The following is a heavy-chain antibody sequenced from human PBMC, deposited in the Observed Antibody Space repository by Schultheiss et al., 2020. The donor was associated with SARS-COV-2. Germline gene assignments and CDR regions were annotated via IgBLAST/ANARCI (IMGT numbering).Heavy chain of an antibody. D-gene: IGHD6-13*01. J-gene: IGHJ6*02. Sequence: ASVKVSCKASGYILSSYDINWVRQATGQGPEWMGWMNPNNDNTGYAQKFQGWVTMTRDTSISTAYMELSRLRSDDTAVYYCARDKAAAGSYYYYGMDVWGQGTTVTVSS. CDR2: MNPNNDNT. CDR1: GYILSSYD. CDR3: ARDKAAAGSYYYYGMDV. V-gene: IGHV1-8*01.